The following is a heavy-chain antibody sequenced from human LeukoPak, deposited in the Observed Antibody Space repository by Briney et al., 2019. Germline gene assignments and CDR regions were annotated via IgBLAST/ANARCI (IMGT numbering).Heavy chain of an antibody. CDR3: ARMDLGATAFDY. V-gene: IGHV1-69*05. CDR2: IIPIFGTA. D-gene: IGHD1-26*01. J-gene: IGHJ4*02. CDR1: GGTFSSYA. Sequence: APSVKVSCKASGGTFSSYAISWVRHAPGQGLEWMGGIIPIFGTANYAQKFQGRVTITTDESTSTAYMELSSLRSEDTAVYYCARMDLGATAFDYWGQGTLVTVSS.